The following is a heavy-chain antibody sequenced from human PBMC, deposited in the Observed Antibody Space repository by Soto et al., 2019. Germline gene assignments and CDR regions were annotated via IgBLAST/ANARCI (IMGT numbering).Heavy chain of an antibody. CDR1: GYTFTSYY. J-gene: IGHJ4*02. CDR3: ARDSPPPRE. Sequence: QVQLVQSGAEVKKPGASVKVSCKASGYTFTSYYISWVRQAPGQGLERMGWISAYNGNTNYAQKLQGRVTMTTHTSTSKAYMELRSLKTDNTAVYYCARDSPPPREWGQGTLVTVSS. V-gene: IGHV1-18*01. CDR2: ISAYNGNT.